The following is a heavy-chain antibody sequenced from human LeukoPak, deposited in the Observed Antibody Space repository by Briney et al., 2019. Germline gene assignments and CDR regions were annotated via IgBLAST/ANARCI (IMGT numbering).Heavy chain of an antibody. Sequence: ASVKVSCKASGYTFSSYAISWVRQAPGQGLEWMGGIIPIFDTGNYAQKFQGRLTITADESTSTAYMELSSLRSEDMAVYYCARGAKFRSYGSGTYYTSLPFDPWGQGTLVTVSS. D-gene: IGHD3-10*01. CDR1: GYTFSSYA. CDR3: ARGAKFRSYGSGTYYTSLPFDP. CDR2: IIPIFDTG. J-gene: IGHJ5*02. V-gene: IGHV1-69*13.